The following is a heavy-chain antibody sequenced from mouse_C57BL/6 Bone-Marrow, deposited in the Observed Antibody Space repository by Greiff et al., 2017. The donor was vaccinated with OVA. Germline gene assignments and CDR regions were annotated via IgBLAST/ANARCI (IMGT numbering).Heavy chain of an antibody. V-gene: IGHV5-17*01. CDR3: ARTYYSNYVYFDY. Sequence: EVMLVESGGGLVKPGGSLKLSCAASGFTFSDYGMHWVRQAPEKGLEWVAYISSGSSTIYYADTVKGRFTISRDNAKNTLFLQMTSLRSEDTAMYYCARTYYSNYVYFDYWGQGTTLTVSS. CDR1: GFTFSDYG. CDR2: ISSGSSTI. J-gene: IGHJ2*01. D-gene: IGHD2-5*01.